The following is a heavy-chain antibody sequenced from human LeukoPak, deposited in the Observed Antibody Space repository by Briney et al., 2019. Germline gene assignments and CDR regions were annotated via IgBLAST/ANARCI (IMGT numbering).Heavy chain of an antibody. D-gene: IGHD3-10*02. J-gene: IGHJ6*04. V-gene: IGHV3-11*04. CDR2: MSTDEDGRRV. Sequence: GGSLRLSCAASRFTFSDYYMSWIRQAPGKGLEWLSYMSTDEDGRRVYYADSVKGRFTISRDNAKNSLYLQMNSLRAEDTAVYYCAELGITMIGGVWGKGTTVTISS. CDR3: AELGITMIGGV. CDR1: RFTFSDYY.